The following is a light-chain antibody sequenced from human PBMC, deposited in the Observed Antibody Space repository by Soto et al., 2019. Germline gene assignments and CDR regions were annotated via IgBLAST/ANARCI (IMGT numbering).Light chain of an antibody. V-gene: IGLV2-14*01. J-gene: IGLJ1*01. Sequence: ALTQRASVAGSPGQSDTISCTGTSGDIGSYNRVSWYQQHPGKAPKLIIYEVTDRPSGVSNRFSGSKSGNTASLTISGLQAEDEAEYYCSSYTNINTRACVFGTGTKVTVL. CDR2: EVT. CDR3: SSYTNINTRACV. CDR1: SGDIGSYNR.